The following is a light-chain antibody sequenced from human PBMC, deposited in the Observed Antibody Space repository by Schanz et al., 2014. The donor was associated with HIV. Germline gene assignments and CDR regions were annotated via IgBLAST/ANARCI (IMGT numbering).Light chain of an antibody. V-gene: IGKV3-20*01. CDR2: GAS. CDR3: QHYGGSPAVT. J-gene: IGKJ4*01. Sequence: EIVLTQSPGTLSLSPGERATLSCRDSQTVISSYLAWYQQKPGQAPRLLIYGASNRATGIPDRFSGSGSGTDFTLTISRLEPEDFAVYYCQHYGGSPAVTFGGGTKVEIK. CDR1: QTVISSY.